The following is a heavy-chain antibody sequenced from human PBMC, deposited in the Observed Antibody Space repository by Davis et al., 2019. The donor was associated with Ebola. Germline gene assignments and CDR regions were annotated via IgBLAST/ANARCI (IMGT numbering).Heavy chain of an antibody. CDR3: ARLVTACSGGICYSDFDD. Sequence: MPSETLSLTCAVYGGSFSGYYWNWFRQPPGKGLEWIGEINHSGSTTYNPSLKSRVTISVDTSKNQFSLTLDSVTAADTGVYYCARLVTACSGGICYSDFDDWGQGTLVTVSS. V-gene: IGHV4-34*01. CDR2: INHSGST. D-gene: IGHD2-15*01. CDR1: GGSFSGYY. J-gene: IGHJ4*02.